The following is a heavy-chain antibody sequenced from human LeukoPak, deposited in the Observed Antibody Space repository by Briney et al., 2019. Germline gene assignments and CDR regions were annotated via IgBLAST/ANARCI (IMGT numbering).Heavy chain of an antibody. Sequence: SETLSLTCSVSGASVSSYYWNWVRQTPGKGLEWIGYIYYNEKTDYGPSLKSRVTMSLDTSKNQFSLKLSSVTAADTGVYYCASLRERSYYARGFDYWGQGALVTVSS. CDR1: GASVSSYY. CDR2: IYYNEKT. V-gene: IGHV4-59*02. CDR3: ASLRERSYYARGFDY. J-gene: IGHJ4*02. D-gene: IGHD1-26*01.